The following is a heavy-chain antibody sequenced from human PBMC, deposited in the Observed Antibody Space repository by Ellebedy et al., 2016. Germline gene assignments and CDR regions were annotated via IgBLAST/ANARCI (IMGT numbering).Heavy chain of an antibody. Sequence: ASVKVSCXASGYTFTSYGISWVRQAPGQGLEWMGWISAYNGNTNYAQKLQGRVTMTTDTSTSTAYMELRSLRSDDTAVYYCARDPWLTYYYDSSGPRQDAFDIWGQGTMVTVSS. CDR1: GYTFTSYG. D-gene: IGHD3-22*01. CDR2: ISAYNGNT. V-gene: IGHV1-18*01. J-gene: IGHJ3*02. CDR3: ARDPWLTYYYDSSGPRQDAFDI.